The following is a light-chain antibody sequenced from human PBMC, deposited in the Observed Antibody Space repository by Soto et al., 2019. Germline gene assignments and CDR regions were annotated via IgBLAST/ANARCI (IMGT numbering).Light chain of an antibody. CDR3: QSYDSSLSGSVV. Sequence: QSVLTQPPSVSGAPGPRVTISCTGSSSNIGAGYDVHWYQQLPGTAPKLLIYGNSNAPSGVPDRFSGSKSGTSACRAITGLQAEDEADYYCQSYDSSLSGSVVFGGGTKLTVL. CDR2: GNS. V-gene: IGLV1-40*01. CDR1: SSNIGAGYD. J-gene: IGLJ2*01.